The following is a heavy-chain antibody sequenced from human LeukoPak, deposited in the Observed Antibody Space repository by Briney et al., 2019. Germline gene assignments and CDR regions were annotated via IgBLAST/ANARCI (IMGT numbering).Heavy chain of an antibody. J-gene: IGHJ3*02. D-gene: IGHD1-26*01. CDR3: ARELREHGVFDI. CDR2: IRSKANSYAT. Sequence: GGSLRLSCAASGFTFSGSAMHWVRQASGKGLEWVGRIRSKANSYATAYAASVKGRFTISRDDSKNTAYLQMNSLRVEDTAVYYCARELREHGVFDIWGQGIMVTVSS. CDR1: GFTFSGSA. V-gene: IGHV3-73*01.